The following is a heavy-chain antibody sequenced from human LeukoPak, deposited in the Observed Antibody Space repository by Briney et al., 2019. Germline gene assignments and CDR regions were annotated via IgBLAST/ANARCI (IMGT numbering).Heavy chain of an antibody. CDR3: ARVSRGWNYMDV. CDR2: IYSDGGT. V-gene: IGHV4-39*07. D-gene: IGHD6-19*01. J-gene: IGHJ6*03. CDR1: GDSMSRDYYF. Sequence: SETLSLTCTVSGDSMSRDYYFWGWVRQPPGQKLEWIGSIYSDGGTHYNPSLKGRVTMSVDTSKNQFSLKLNSVTAADTAVYYCARVSRGWNYMDVWGTGTTVTVSS.